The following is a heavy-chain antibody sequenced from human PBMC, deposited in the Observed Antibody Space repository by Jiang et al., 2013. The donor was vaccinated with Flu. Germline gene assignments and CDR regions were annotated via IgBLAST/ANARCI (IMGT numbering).Heavy chain of an antibody. D-gene: IGHD5-12*01. J-gene: IGHJ5*02. Sequence: SGPGLVKPSGTLSLTCAVSGGSISSSNWWSWVRQPPGKGLEWIGEIYHSGSTNYNPSLKSRVTISVDKSKNQFSLNLNSVTAADTAVYYCARDFTRGGGYDNRWFDPWGQGTLVTVSS. V-gene: IGHV4-4*02. CDR2: IYHSGST. CDR3: ARDFTRGGGYDNRWFDP. CDR1: GGSISSSNW.